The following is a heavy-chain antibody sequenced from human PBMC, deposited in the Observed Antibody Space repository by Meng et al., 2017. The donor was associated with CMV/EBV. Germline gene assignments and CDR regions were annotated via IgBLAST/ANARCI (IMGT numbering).Heavy chain of an antibody. CDR3: ARIAAAGRFDY. J-gene: IGHJ4*02. Sequence: QITLKHSGTALVKPPQPLTLTCTLSGFSLSTSGVGGGWIRQPPGKALEWLALIYWDDDKRYSPSLKSRLTITKDTSKNQVVLTMTNRDPVDTATYYCARIAAAGRFDYWGQGTLVTVSS. CDR1: GFSLSTSGVG. CDR2: IYWDDDK. D-gene: IGHD6-13*01. V-gene: IGHV2-5*02.